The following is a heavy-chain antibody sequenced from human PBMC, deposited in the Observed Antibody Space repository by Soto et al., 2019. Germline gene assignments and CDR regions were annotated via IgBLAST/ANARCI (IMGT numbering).Heavy chain of an antibody. J-gene: IGHJ6*02. D-gene: IGHD3-3*01. CDR1: GFTFSSYT. CDR3: ARDQRYDFWSGYYRDYGMDV. Sequence: PGGSLRLSCAASGFTFSSYTMNWVRQAPGKGLEWVSSISSRGSYIYYADSVKGRFTISRDNAKTSVYLQMNSLRAEDTAVYYCARDQRYDFWSGYYRDYGMDVWGQGTTVTVSS. CDR2: ISSRGSYI. V-gene: IGHV3-21*01.